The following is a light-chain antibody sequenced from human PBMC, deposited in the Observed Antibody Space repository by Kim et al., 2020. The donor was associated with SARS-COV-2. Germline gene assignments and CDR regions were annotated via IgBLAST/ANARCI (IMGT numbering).Light chain of an antibody. J-gene: IGLJ3*02. CDR2: KDN. CDR3: QAWDTTTVV. CDR1: KLGEKN. Sequence: LSPGQTARSTGSGNKLGEKNVSRYKQGSGQSPVLVIYKDNKRPSGIPERFSGSNSGNTATLAISAAQTMDEADFYCQAWDTTTVVFGGGTQLTVL. V-gene: IGLV3-1*01.